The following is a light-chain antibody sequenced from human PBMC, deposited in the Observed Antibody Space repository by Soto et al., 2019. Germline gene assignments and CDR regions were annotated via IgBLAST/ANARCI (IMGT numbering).Light chain of an antibody. CDR1: SSNIGAGYD. Sequence: QSVLTQPPSVSGAPGQRVTISCTGSSSNIGAGYDVHWYQQLPGTAPKLLIYGNSNRPSGVPDRFSGSKSGTSAPLAITGLQAEDEADYYCQSYDSSLSGSYVFGTGTQLTVL. V-gene: IGLV1-40*01. J-gene: IGLJ1*01. CDR3: QSYDSSLSGSYV. CDR2: GNS.